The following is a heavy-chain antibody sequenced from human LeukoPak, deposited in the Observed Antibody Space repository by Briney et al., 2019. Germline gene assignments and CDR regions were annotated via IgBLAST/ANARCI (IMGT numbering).Heavy chain of an antibody. CDR1: GFTFNTYI. Sequence: GGSLRLSCAASGFTFNTYIMNWVRQAPGKGLEWVSYISSISSTIYYADSVKGRFTISRDNAKNSLFLQMNSLRAEDTAVYYCATYSTSTAFGYWGQGTLVTVSS. V-gene: IGHV3-48*01. D-gene: IGHD6-6*01. CDR3: ATYSTSTAFGY. CDR2: ISSISSTI. J-gene: IGHJ4*02.